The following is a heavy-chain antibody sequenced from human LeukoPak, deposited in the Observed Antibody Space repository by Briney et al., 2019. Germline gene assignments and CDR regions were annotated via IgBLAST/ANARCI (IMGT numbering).Heavy chain of an antibody. Sequence: GGSLRLSRAASGFTFSAYAMSWVRQAPGKGLEWVSTIGASGNTYYADSVKGRFTISRDNSKNTLSLQMNSLRVEDTAVYYCAKRGTYPMYYFDYWGQGTLVSVSS. V-gene: IGHV3-23*01. CDR1: GFTFSAYA. D-gene: IGHD3-16*02. J-gene: IGHJ4*02. CDR3: AKRGTYPMYYFDY. CDR2: IGASGNT.